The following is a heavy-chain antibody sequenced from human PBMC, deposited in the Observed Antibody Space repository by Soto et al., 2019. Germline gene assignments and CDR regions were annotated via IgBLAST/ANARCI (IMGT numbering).Heavy chain of an antibody. CDR2: IYHSGST. D-gene: IGHD4-17*01. J-gene: IGHJ6*02. CDR3: ASRHDYGDYYYGMDV. V-gene: IGHV4-30-2*01. Sequence: QLQLQESGSGLVKPSQTLSLTCAVSGGSISSGGYSWSWIRQPPGKGLEWIGYIYHSGSTYFNPSLKRRVTISVDRSKNQFSLKLSSVTAADTAVYYCASRHDYGDYYYGMDVWGQGTTVTVSS. CDR1: GGSISSGGYS.